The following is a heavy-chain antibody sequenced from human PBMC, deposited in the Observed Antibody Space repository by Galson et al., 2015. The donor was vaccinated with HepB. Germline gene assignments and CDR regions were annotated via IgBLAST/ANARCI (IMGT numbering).Heavy chain of an antibody. CDR1: GGTFSSYT. CDR3: ASPIYDSSGYYYYLDY. J-gene: IGHJ4*02. CDR2: IIPILGIA. Sequence: SVKVSCKASGGTFSSYTISWVRQAPGQGLEWMGRIIPILGIANYAQKFQGRVTITADKSTSTAYMELSSLRSEDTAVYYCASPIYDSSGYYYYLDYWGQGTLVTVSS. D-gene: IGHD3-22*01. V-gene: IGHV1-69*02.